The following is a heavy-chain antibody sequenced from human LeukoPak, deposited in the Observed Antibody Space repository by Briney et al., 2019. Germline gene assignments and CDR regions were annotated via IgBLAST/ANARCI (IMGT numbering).Heavy chain of an antibody. D-gene: IGHD6-13*01. Sequence: SETLSLTCTVSGGSISSYSWSWIRQPPGKGLEWIGNIDYSGSITSNPSLKSRVTISVDTSKNQVSLRVSSVTAADTAVYYCARDGGSYSSSWYGEVSAFDIWGQGTMVTVSS. J-gene: IGHJ3*02. CDR3: ARDGGSYSSSWYGEVSAFDI. V-gene: IGHV4-59*01. CDR1: GGSISSYS. CDR2: IDYSGSI.